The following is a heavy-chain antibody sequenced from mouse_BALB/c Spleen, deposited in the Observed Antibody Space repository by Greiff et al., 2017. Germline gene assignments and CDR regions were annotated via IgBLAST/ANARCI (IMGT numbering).Heavy chain of an antibody. CDR3: ARGGTGTYFDY. D-gene: IGHD4-1*01. V-gene: IGHV1-69*02. J-gene: IGHJ2*01. CDR2: IDPSDSET. CDR1: GYTFTSYW. Sequence: QVQLQQPGAELVKPGAPVKLSCKASGYTFTSYWMNWVKQRPGRGLEWIGRIDPSDSETHYNQKFKDKATLTVDKSSSTAYIQLSSLTSEDSAVYYCARGGTGTYFDYWGQGTTLTVSS.